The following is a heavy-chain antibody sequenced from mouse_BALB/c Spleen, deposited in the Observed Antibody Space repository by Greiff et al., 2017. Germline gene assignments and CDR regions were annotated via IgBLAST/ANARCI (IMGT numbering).Heavy chain of an antibody. D-gene: IGHD6-1*01. Sequence: DVHLVESGGGLVKPGGSLKLSCAASGFTFSSYAMSWVRQTPEKRLEWVASISSGGSTYYPDSVKGRFTISRDNARNILYLQMSSLRSEDTAMYYCARGGASYAMDYWGQGTSVTVSS. J-gene: IGHJ4*01. V-gene: IGHV5-6-5*01. CDR3: ARGGASYAMDY. CDR1: GFTFSSYA. CDR2: ISSGGST.